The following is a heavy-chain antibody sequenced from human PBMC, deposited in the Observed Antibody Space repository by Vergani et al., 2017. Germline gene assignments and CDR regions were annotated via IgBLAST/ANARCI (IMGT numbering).Heavy chain of an antibody. J-gene: IGHJ4*02. CDR1: RGTFSSFG. Sequence: QVQLVQSGAEVKKPGSSVKVSCKASRGTFSSFGISWVRQAPGQGLEWMGRIIPMFATADYAQKFQGRVTITADESTNTAYMEMSSLRSEDTAVYYCARDHADSSVYPAGSYWGQGTLVTVSS. V-gene: IGHV1-69*18. D-gene: IGHD3-22*01. CDR3: ARDHADSSVYPAGSY. CDR2: IIPMFATA.